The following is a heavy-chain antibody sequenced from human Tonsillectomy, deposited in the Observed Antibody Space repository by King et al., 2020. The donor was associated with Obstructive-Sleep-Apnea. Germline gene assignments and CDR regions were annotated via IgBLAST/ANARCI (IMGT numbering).Heavy chain of an antibody. V-gene: IGHV3-7*01. CDR1: GLRFSNYW. Sequence: VQLVESGGGWVQPGGSLRLSGAATGLRFSNYWMSWVRKAPGKGLEWVANIKQDGSEKYYVESVKGRFTISRDNAKNSLYLQMNSLGADDTAVYHCARNFYYDGSSGYPNDASDIWGQGTMVTVSS. J-gene: IGHJ3*02. D-gene: IGHD3-22*01. CDR2: IKQDGSEK. CDR3: ARNFYYDGSSGYPNDASDI.